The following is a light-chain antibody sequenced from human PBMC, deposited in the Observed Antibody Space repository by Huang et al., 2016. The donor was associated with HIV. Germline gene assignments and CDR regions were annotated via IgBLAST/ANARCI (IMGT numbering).Light chain of an antibody. Sequence: EIVMTQSPATLSVSPGERATLSCRASQTVSGNLAWYQQKPGQPPRLLIYGASSRATGVPARFRGSGSGTEFTLTITSLQSEDFAVYYCQQYNNWPPITFGQGTRLEMK. CDR1: QTVSGN. CDR3: QQYNNWPPIT. V-gene: IGKV3-15*01. CDR2: GAS. J-gene: IGKJ5*01.